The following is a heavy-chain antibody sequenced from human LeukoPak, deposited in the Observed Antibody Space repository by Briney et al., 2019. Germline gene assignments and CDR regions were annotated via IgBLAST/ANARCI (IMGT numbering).Heavy chain of an antibody. CDR2: IIPIIGTA. J-gene: IGHJ4*02. V-gene: IGHV1-69*05. CDR1: GGTFSSYA. CDR3: ARGDYYDSSGYYGDY. Sequence: ASVKVSCKASGGTFSSYAISWVRQAPGQGLEWMGGIIPIIGTANYAQKFQGRVTITTDESTSTAYMELSSLRSEDTAVYYCARGDYYDSSGYYGDYGGQGTLVTVSS. D-gene: IGHD3-22*01.